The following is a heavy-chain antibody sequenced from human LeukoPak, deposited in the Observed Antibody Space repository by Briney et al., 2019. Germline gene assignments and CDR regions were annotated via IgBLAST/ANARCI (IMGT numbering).Heavy chain of an antibody. CDR1: GGSISSSNW. CDR2: IHHTGIT. V-gene: IGHV4-4*02. Sequence: SGTLSLTCAVSGGSISSSNWWSWVRQPPGKGLEWIGEIHHTGITHYNPSVKSRVTMSVDASRNQVSLELISVTAADTAVYYCARDPQEEASQAFDLWGQGTLVTVSS. J-gene: IGHJ4*02. CDR3: ARDPQEEASQAFDL.